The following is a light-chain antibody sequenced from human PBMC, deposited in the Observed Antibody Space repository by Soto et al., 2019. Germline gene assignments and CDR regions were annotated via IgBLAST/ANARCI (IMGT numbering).Light chain of an antibody. J-gene: IGLJ1*01. CDR1: SSDVGGYNY. CDR2: EVS. V-gene: IGLV2-14*01. CDR3: SPYTSSSTPYV. Sequence: QPALTQPASVSGSPGQSITISCTGTSSDVGGYNYVSWYQQHPGKAPKLMIYEVSNRPSGVSNRFSGSKSGNTASLTISGLQAEDEADYYCSPYTSSSTPYVFGTGTKVTVL.